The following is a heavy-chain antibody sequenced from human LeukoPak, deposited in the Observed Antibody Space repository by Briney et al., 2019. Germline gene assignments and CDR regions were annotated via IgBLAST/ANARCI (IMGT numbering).Heavy chain of an antibody. CDR1: GFTFSSCS. CDR2: ITSNGGTT. V-gene: IGHV3-64*01. CDR3: ARGIRWASDY. Sequence: GGSLRLSCAASGFTFSSCSMVWVRQAPGKGLEYVSGITSNGGTTYYGNSVKGRFTISRDNSKDTLYLQMGSLRTEDMAVYYCARGIRWASDYWGQGTPVTVAS. J-gene: IGHJ4*02. D-gene: IGHD4-23*01.